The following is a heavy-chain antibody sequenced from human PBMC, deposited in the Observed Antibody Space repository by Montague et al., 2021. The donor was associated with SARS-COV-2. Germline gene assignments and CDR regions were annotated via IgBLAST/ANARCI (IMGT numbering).Heavy chain of an antibody. CDR2: IYYGGST. J-gene: IGHJ4*02. D-gene: IGHD3-3*01. V-gene: IGHV4-59*01. CDR3: ARAPVAHITIFGVVTSFDY. CDR1: GGSISSYY. Sequence: SETLSLTCTVSGGSISSYYWSCILQPPGKGLEWIVYIYYGGSTNYNPSLKSRVTISVDTSKNQFSLKLSSVTAADTAVYYCARAPVAHITIFGVVTSFDYWGQGTLVTVSS.